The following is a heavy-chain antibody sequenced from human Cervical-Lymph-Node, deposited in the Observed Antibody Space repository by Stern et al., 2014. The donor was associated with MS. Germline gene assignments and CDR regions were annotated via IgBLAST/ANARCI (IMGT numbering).Heavy chain of an antibody. Sequence: EVQLVESGGGLIPPGGSLRLSCAASGFTVSSHYMTCVRQAPGKGLEWISIVYSGGEPYYADSVEGRFTISRDNFKNTVSLQLNSLRAEDTAVYYCARDDSGFYSYWGQGTLVTVSS. J-gene: IGHJ4*02. CDR1: GFTVSSHY. CDR3: ARDDSGFYSY. V-gene: IGHV3-53*01. D-gene: IGHD1-26*01. CDR2: VYSGGEP.